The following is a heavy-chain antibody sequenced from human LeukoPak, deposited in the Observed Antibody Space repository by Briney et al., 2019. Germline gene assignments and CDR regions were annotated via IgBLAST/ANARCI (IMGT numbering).Heavy chain of an antibody. CDR2: IYYSGST. Sequence: PSETLSLTCTVSGGSISSSPYYWGWIRQPPGKGLEWIGTIYYSGSTYYNPSLKSRVTISVDTSKNQFSLKLTSVTAADTAVYYCARGPGYYDSSGYYYRDYYYYMDVWGKGTTVTVSS. J-gene: IGHJ6*03. D-gene: IGHD3-22*01. V-gene: IGHV4-39*01. CDR1: GGSISSSPYY. CDR3: ARGPGYYDSSGYYYRDYYYYMDV.